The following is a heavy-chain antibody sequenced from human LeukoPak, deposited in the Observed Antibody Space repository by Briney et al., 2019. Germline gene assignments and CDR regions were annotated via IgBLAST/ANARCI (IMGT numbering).Heavy chain of an antibody. CDR1: GVSVRSGIYY. Sequence: SETLSLNCTVSGVSVRSGIYYSSWIRQPPGKRLEWIGYIYYSGSTNYNPSLKSRVTIFVDTSKNQFSLNLRSVPDADTGVYYCAREPDCSRGSCSSRDWGQGTLVTVSS. CDR2: IYYSGST. CDR3: AREPDCSRGSCSSRD. J-gene: IGHJ4*02. V-gene: IGHV4-61*01. D-gene: IGHD2-15*01.